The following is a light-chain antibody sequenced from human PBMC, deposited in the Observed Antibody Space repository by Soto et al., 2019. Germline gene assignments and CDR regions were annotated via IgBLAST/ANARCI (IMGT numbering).Light chain of an antibody. CDR1: QSISRN. J-gene: IGKJ2*01. V-gene: IGKV3-15*01. CDR2: GAS. Sequence: EIVMTQSPVTLSVSPGERATLSCRASQSISRNLAWYQQKPGQAPRLLIYGASTRATGIPARFSGSGSETEFTLTISSLQSEDFAVYYCQQYNNWPPATFGQGTKLEIK. CDR3: QQYNNWPPAT.